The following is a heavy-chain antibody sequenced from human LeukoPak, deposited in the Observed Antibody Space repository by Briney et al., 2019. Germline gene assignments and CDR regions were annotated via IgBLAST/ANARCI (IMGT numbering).Heavy chain of an antibody. CDR1: GFTFSSYS. D-gene: IGHD5-12*01. Sequence: PGGSLRLSCAASGFTFSSYSMNWVRQAPGKGLEWVSSISSSSSYIYYADSVKGRLTISRDNAKNSLYLQMNSLRAEDTAVYYCARDHVATMFYWGQGTLVTVSS. J-gene: IGHJ4*02. CDR3: ARDHVATMFY. CDR2: ISSSSSYI. V-gene: IGHV3-21*01.